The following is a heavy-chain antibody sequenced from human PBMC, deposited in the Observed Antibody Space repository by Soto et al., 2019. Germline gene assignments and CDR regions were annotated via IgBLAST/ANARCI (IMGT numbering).Heavy chain of an antibody. CDR3: ARDIMGTNYYYYGMDV. V-gene: IGHV4-59*01. J-gene: IGHJ6*02. CDR1: GGSISSYY. Sequence: QVQLQESGPGLVKPSETLSLTCTVSGGSISSYYWSWIRQPPGKGLEWIGYIYYSGSTNYNPSLKRRVTIAVDQSKNRCSLQLSSVPAADTAVYYCARDIMGTNYYYYGMDVWGQGTTVTVSS. CDR2: IYYSGST. D-gene: IGHD2-8*01.